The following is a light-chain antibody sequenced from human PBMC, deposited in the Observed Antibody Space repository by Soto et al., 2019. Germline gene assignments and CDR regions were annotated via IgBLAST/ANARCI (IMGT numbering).Light chain of an antibody. V-gene: IGKV1-39*01. Sequence: EIPMTQSPSSLSATVGDRVTITFRASQTISSYLNWYQQKPGKAPNLLIYAASSLRSGVPSKFSGSGSGTDFTLTISSLQPEDAATYYCQQSYNTPSFGQGTRLEI. J-gene: IGKJ5*01. CDR2: AAS. CDR3: QQSYNTPS. CDR1: QTISSY.